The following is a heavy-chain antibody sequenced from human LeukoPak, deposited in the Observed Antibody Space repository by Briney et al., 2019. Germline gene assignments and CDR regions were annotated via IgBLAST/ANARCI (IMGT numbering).Heavy chain of an antibody. Sequence: GESLKISCKGSGYSFTSYWIGWVRQMPGKGLEWMGIVYPGDSEITYSPSFQGQVTISADKSISTAYLQWSTLKASDTAMYYCARRVVNNRNWYFNLWGRGTLVTVSS. J-gene: IGHJ2*01. CDR1: GYSFTSYW. CDR2: VYPGDSEI. D-gene: IGHD4-23*01. V-gene: IGHV5-51*01. CDR3: ARRVVNNRNWYFNL.